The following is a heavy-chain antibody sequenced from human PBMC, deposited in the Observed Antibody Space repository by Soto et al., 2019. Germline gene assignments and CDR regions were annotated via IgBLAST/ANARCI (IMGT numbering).Heavy chain of an antibody. CDR1: GFTFSSYG. V-gene: IGHV3-30*18. D-gene: IGHD3-22*01. J-gene: IGHJ4*02. Sequence: AGGSLRLSCAASGFTFSSYGMHWVRQAPGKGLEWVAVISYDGSNKYYADSVKGRFTISRDNSKNTLYLQMNSLRAEDTAVYYCAKSGETYYYDSSGTYFDYWGQGTLVTVSS. CDR2: ISYDGSNK. CDR3: AKSGETYYYDSSGTYFDY.